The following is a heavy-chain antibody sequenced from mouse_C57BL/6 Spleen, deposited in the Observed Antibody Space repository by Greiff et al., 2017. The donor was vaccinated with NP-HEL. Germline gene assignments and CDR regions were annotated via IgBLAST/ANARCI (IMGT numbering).Heavy chain of an antibody. D-gene: IGHD2-3*01. V-gene: IGHV1-22*01. CDR3: ARYYDGYYGAMDY. Sequence: EVQLQESGPELVKPGASVKMSCKASGYTFTDYNMHWVKQSHGKSLEWIGYINPNNGGTSYNQKFKCKATLTVNKSSSTAYMELRSLTSEDSAVYYCARYYDGYYGAMDYWGQGTSVTVSS. CDR1: GYTFTDYN. CDR2: INPNNGGT. J-gene: IGHJ4*01.